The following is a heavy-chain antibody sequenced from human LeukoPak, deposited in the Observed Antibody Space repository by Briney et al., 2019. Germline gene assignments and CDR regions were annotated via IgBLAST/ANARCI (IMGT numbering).Heavy chain of an antibody. CDR1: GYSFTSYW. D-gene: IGHD3-9*01. CDR3: ARRLAGYYSFAY. Sequence: GAPLKISCKGSGYSFTSYWIGWVRQMPGKGLEWVGIIYPGDSDNRYSPSFQGQVTISVDKSISTAYLQWSSLKASDTAMNYCARRLAGYYSFAYWGQGTLVTVSS. CDR2: IYPGDSDN. V-gene: IGHV5-51*01. J-gene: IGHJ4*02.